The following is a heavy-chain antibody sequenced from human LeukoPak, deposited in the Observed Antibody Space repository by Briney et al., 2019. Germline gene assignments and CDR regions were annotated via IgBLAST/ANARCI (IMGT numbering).Heavy chain of an antibody. V-gene: IGHV4-59*01. CDR2: IYYSGST. Sequence: SETLSLTCTVSGGSISSYYLSWIRQPPGKGLEWIGYIYYSGSTNYNPSLKSRVTISVDTSKNQFSLKLSSVTAADTAVYYCARDRGYSYGYRLDYWGQGTLVTVSS. D-gene: IGHD5-18*01. CDR1: GGSISSYY. CDR3: ARDRGYSYGYRLDY. J-gene: IGHJ4*02.